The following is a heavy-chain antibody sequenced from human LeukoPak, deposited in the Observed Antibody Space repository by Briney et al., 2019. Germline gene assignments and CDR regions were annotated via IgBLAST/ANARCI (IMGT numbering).Heavy chain of an antibody. Sequence: GGSLRLSCAASGFTVSSNYMTWVRQAPGKGLEWVSRINSDGSSTDYADSVKGRFTISRDNAKNSLYLQMNSLRAEDTAVYYCARVSIGIAVAGTRDYWGQGTLVTVSS. CDR2: INSDGSST. CDR1: GFTVSSNY. CDR3: ARVSIGIAVAGTRDY. J-gene: IGHJ4*02. D-gene: IGHD6-19*01. V-gene: IGHV3-74*01.